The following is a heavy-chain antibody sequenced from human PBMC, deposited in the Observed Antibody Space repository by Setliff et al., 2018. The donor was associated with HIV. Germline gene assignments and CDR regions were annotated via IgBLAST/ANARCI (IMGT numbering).Heavy chain of an antibody. CDR3: VRAHTSGYLYWDY. J-gene: IGHJ4*02. Sequence: GGSLRLSCAASGFSFASAWMNWVRRAPGKELEWISYRSSAGTFIYYADSVKDRFIISRDNAKNTMYLQMNNLKTEDTAVYFCVRAHTSGYLYWDYWGQGMLVTVSS. D-gene: IGHD3-22*01. CDR1: GFSFASAW. CDR2: RSSAGTFI. V-gene: IGHV3-48*01.